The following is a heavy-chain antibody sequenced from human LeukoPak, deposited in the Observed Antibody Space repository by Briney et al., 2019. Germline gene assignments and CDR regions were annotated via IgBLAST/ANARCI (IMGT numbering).Heavy chain of an antibody. J-gene: IGHJ4*02. CDR1: GYTFTSYY. Sequence: ASVKVSCKASGYTFTSYYMHWVRQAPGQGLEWMGIINPSGDSTSYAQKFKGRVTMTRDTSTSTVYMELSSLRSEDTAVYYCARDQRGMVAAYWGQGTLVTVSS. CDR2: INPSGDST. CDR3: ARDQRGMVAAY. D-gene: IGHD2-15*01. V-gene: IGHV1-46*03.